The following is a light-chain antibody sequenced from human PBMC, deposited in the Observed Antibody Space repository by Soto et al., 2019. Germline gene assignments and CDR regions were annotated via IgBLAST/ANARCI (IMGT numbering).Light chain of an antibody. CDR3: QQSSDWPRT. J-gene: IGKJ1*01. Sequence: EIVMTQSPATLSVSPGEIATLSCRASQSVSNRLAWYQQRPGQAPRLLIYRASARATGIPARFSGSGSGTEFTLTISSLQSEDFAIYYCQQSSDWPRTFGQGIKLEIK. V-gene: IGKV3-15*01. CDR1: QSVSNR. CDR2: RAS.